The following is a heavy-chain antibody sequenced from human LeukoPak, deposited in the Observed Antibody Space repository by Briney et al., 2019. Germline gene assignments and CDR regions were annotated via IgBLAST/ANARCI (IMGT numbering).Heavy chain of an antibody. CDR2: INPNSGGT. V-gene: IGHV1-2*02. D-gene: IGHD4-17*01. J-gene: IGHJ4*02. Sequence: GASVKVSCKASGYTFTSYGISWVRQAPGQGLEWMGWINPNSGGTNYAQKFQGRVTMTRDTSISTAYMELSRLRSDDTAVYYCARGTVTHGEDYFDYWGQGTLVTVSS. CDR1: GYTFTSYG. CDR3: ARGTVTHGEDYFDY.